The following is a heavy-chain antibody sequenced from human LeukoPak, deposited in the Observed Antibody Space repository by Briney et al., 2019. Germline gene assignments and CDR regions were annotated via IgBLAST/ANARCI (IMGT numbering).Heavy chain of an antibody. V-gene: IGHV5-51*01. CDR3: ARRSGEGDFDY. Sequence: GESMKICCTDSGYSYTSYWIGWVRQMPGKGLEWMGIIYPGDSDTRYSPSFQGQVTISADKSNSTAYLQWSSLKASDTAMYYCARRSGEGDFDYWGQGTLVTVSS. CDR2: IYPGDSDT. J-gene: IGHJ4*02. D-gene: IGHD1-1*01. CDR1: GYSYTSYW.